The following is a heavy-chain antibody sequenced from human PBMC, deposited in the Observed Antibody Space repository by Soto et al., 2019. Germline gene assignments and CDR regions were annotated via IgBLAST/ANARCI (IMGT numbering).Heavy chain of an antibody. D-gene: IGHD2-15*01. J-gene: IGHJ5*02. CDR2: ISAYNGNT. CDR1: GYTFTSYG. V-gene: IGHV1-18*01. CDR3: ARDPLVGNWFDP. Sequence: ASVKVSCKASGYTFTSYGISWVRQAPGQGLEWMGWISAYNGNTNYAHKLQGRVTMTTDTSTSTAYMELRSMRSDDTAVYYCARDPLVGNWFDPWGQGTLVTVYS.